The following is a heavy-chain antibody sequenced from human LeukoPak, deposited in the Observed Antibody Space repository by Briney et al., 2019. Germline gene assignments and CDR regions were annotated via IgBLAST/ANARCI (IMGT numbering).Heavy chain of an antibody. J-gene: IGHJ5*02. CDR1: GFTFSIYA. CDR2: ISYDGSNK. V-gene: IGHV3-30*01. D-gene: IGHD3-10*01. Sequence: GGSLRLSCAPSGFTFSIYAMHWVRQAPGKGLEGVAVISYDGSNKYYADSVKGRFTISRDNCKNSLYLQMNRLRAEDTAVYYCERDGGQYGSGRRGTFDPWGQGTLVTVSS. CDR3: ERDGGQYGSGRRGTFDP.